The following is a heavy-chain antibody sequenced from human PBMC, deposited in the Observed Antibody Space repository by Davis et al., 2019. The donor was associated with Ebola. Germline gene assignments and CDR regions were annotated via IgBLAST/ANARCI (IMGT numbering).Heavy chain of an antibody. Sequence: GEFLKISCAASGLTFNTYALNWVRQAPGKGLEWVSGISARGDNTYYGDSVKGRFTVSRDNSKSTLYLQMNSLRDEDTAIYYCTIPREHYETSASLIDHWGQGTLVTVSS. J-gene: IGHJ4*02. D-gene: IGHD3-22*01. CDR1: GLTFNTYA. V-gene: IGHV3-23*01. CDR2: ISARGDNT. CDR3: TIPREHYETSASLIDH.